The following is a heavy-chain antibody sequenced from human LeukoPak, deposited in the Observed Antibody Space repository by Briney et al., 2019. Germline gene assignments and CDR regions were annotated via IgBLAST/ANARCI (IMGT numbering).Heavy chain of an antibody. CDR2: INHSGST. J-gene: IGHJ4*02. V-gene: IGHV4-34*01. D-gene: IGHD3-10*01. Sequence: SETLSLTCAVYGGSFSGYYWSWIRQPPGKGLEWIGEINHSGSTNCNPSLKSRVTISVDTSKNQFSLKLSSVTAADTAVYYCARYGRGRSLFDYWGQGTLVTVSS. CDR3: ARYGRGRSLFDY. CDR1: GGSFSGYY.